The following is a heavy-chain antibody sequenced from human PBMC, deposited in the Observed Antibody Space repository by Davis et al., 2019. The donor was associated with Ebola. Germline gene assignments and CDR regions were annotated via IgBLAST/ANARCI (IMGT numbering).Heavy chain of an antibody. CDR2: IGTRGDPT. Sequence: GESLKISCAASGFVFSYFSMNWVRQAPGKGLEWVSYIGTRGDPTVYADSVKGRFTVSRDDANNSLFLLMNSLRDEDTAIYYCVRDYLFALDIWGQGTMVTVSS. V-gene: IGHV3-48*02. CDR3: VRDYLFALDI. J-gene: IGHJ3*02. CDR1: GFVFSYFS.